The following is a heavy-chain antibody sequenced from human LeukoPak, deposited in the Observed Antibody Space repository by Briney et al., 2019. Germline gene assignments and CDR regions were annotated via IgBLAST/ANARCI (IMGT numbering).Heavy chain of an antibody. V-gene: IGHV4-4*09. CDR1: GHSISSYC. Sequence: SETRSLTCTVAGHSISSYCWGWVRQTEGKVLEWIGSIHSSGNKHYNPSLRSRVTMSVDTSKNQFSLRLTSGTAADTAVYFCARGYFDTSGNSNPFDYWGQGALVTVSS. J-gene: IGHJ4*02. CDR3: ARGYFDTSGNSNPFDY. CDR2: IHSSGNK. D-gene: IGHD4-23*01.